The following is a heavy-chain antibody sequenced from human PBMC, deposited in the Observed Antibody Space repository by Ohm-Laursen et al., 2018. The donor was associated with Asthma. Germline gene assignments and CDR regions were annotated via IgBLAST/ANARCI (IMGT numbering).Heavy chain of an antibody. CDR1: GGSISSYY. CDR3: ARARNNWFDP. Sequence: VTLSLTCAVSGGSISSYYWSWIRQPPGKGLEWIGYIYYSGSTNYNPSLKSRVTISVDTSKNQFSLKLSSVTAADTAVYYCARARNNWFDPWGRGTLVTVSS. J-gene: IGHJ5*02. CDR2: IYYSGST. V-gene: IGHV4-59*01.